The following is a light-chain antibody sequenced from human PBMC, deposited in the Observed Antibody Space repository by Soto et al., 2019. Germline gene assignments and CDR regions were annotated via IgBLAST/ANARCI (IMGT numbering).Light chain of an antibody. J-gene: IGKJ1*01. CDR2: GAS. CDR3: HQYGSSGT. V-gene: IGKV3-20*01. Sequence: EIVLTQSPGTLSLSPGEGATLSCRASQSFNSIYLAWYQQKPGQAPRLLIYGASNRATGIPDRFSGSGSGTDFTLTSSRLEPEDFAVYYCHQYGSSGTFGQGTKVDIK. CDR1: QSFNSIY.